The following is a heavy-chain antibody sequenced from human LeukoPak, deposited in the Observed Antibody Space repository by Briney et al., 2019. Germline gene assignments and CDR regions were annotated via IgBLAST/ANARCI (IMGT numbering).Heavy chain of an antibody. CDR1: GYSFTSYW. J-gene: IGHJ5*02. D-gene: IGHD3-10*01. CDR3: ARILITMVRGVDNWFDP. Sequence: GESLKISCKGSGYSFTSYWIGWVRQMPGKGLEWMGIIYPGDSDTRYSPSFQGQVTISADKSISTAYLQWSSLKASDTAMYYCARILITMVRGVDNWFDPWGQGTLVTVSS. CDR2: IYPGDSDT. V-gene: IGHV5-51*01.